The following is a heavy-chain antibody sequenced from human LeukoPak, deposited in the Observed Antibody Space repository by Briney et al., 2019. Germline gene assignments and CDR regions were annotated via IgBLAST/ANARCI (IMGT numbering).Heavy chain of an antibody. D-gene: IGHD5-12*01. CDR2: ISHDGSNK. CDR1: GFTFSSYG. V-gene: IGHV3-30*03. J-gene: IGHJ4*02. Sequence: PGRSLRLSCAASGFTFSSYGMHWVRQAPGKGLEWVAVISHDGSNKYYADSVKGRFTISRDNAKNSLYLQMNTLRADDTAVYYCARDGAYTGYDFDYWGQGTLVTVSS. CDR3: ARDGAYTGYDFDY.